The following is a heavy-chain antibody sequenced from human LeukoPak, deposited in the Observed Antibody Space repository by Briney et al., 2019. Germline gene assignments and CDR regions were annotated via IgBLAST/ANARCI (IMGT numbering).Heavy chain of an antibody. J-gene: IGHJ3*02. D-gene: IGHD6-13*01. CDR3: ARDRGSSWYTGRDAFDI. Sequence: SETLSLTCTVSGGSISSYHWSWIRQPPGKGLEWIGYIYYSGSTNYNPSLRSRVTISVDTSKNQFSLKLSSVTAADTAVYYCARDRGSSWYTGRDAFDIWGQGTMVTVSS. CDR1: GGSISSYH. V-gene: IGHV4-59*01. CDR2: IYYSGST.